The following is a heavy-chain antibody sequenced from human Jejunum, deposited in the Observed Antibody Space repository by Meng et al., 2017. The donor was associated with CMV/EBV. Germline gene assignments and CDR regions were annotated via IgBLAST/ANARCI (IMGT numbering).Heavy chain of an antibody. CDR2: IYPGDSDT. V-gene: IGHV5-51*01. J-gene: IGHJ6*02. D-gene: IGHD2-2*01. Sequence: NHWIGWVRQMPGKGLEWMGMIYPGDSDTKYGPSFQGQVTISADKSISTAYLQWSSLKASDTAKYYCARWDCSTSCYGSYYYYGMDVWGQGTTVTVSS. CDR1: NHW. CDR3: ARWDCSTSCYGSYYYYGMDV.